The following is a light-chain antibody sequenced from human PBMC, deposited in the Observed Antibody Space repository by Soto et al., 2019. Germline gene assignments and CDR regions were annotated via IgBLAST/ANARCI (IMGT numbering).Light chain of an antibody. J-gene: IGKJ1*01. Sequence: EIVMTQAPATLSVSPGERATLSCRASQSVSSNLAWYQQKPGQAPRLLIQGASTRATGIPASFSGSGSGTEFTLTISSLQSEDFAVYYCQQYNNWPRTFGQGTKVDIK. CDR2: GAS. CDR1: QSVSSN. V-gene: IGKV3-15*01. CDR3: QQYNNWPRT.